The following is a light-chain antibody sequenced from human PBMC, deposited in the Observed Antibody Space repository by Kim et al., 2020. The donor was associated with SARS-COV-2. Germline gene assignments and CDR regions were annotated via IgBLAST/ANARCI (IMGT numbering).Light chain of an antibody. CDR2: DVS. V-gene: IGLV2-14*03. J-gene: IGLJ3*02. CDR1: SSDY. Sequence: SGSPGQSITISCTGTSSDYVAWYQQLPGKAPKLLIYDVSKRPSGVSSRFSASKSGNTASLTISGLQAEDEADYHCSSYTTSSTYVMFGGGTQLTVL. CDR3: SSYTTSSTYVM.